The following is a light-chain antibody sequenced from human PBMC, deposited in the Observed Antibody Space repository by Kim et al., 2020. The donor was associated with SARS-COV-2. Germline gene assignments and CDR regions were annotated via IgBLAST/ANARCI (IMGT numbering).Light chain of an antibody. CDR2: EAN. CDR1: SSDVGSYNL. Sequence: QSVLTQPASVSGSPGQSITISCTGTSSDVGSYNLVSWYQQHPGKAPKLMIYEANKRPSGVSNRFSGSKSGNTASLTISGLQAEDEGDYYCCSYAGSNTLGVFGGGTQLTVL. CDR3: CSYAGSNTLGV. J-gene: IGLJ2*01. V-gene: IGLV2-23*01.